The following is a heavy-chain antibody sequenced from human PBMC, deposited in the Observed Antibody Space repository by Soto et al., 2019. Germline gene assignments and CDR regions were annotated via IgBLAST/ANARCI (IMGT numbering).Heavy chain of an antibody. Sequence: GASVKVSCKASGGTFSSYAISWVRQAPGQGLEWMGGIIPIFGTANYAQKFQGRVTITADESTSTAYMELSSLRSEDTAVYYCAREHFQSSSWPPYYFDYWGQGTLVTVSS. CDR2: IIPIFGTA. CDR3: AREHFQSSSWPPYYFDY. J-gene: IGHJ4*02. D-gene: IGHD6-13*01. CDR1: GGTFSSYA. V-gene: IGHV1-69*01.